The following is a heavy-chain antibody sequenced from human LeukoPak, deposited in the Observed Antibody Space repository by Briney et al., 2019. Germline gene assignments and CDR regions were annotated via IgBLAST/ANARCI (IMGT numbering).Heavy chain of an antibody. CDR1: GFTFRNYG. CDR3: ASRPQYYYGSGSSDY. V-gene: IGHV3-23*01. CDR2: ISSSGGST. D-gene: IGHD3-10*01. J-gene: IGHJ4*02. Sequence: GGSLRLSCAASGFTFRNYGMNWVRQAPGKGLEWVSYISSSGGSTYYADSVKGRFTISRDNSKNTLYLQMNSLRAEDTAVYYCASRPQYYYGSGSSDYWGQGTLVTVSS.